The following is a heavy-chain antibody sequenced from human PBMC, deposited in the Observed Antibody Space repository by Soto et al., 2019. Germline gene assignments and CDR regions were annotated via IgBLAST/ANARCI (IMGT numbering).Heavy chain of an antibody. CDR2: IYPGDSDT. Sequence: GESLKISCKGSGYRFTSYWIGWVRQMPGKGLEWMGIIYPGDSDTRYSPSFQGQVTISADKSISTAYLQWSSLKASDTAMYYCAICPSDTAMVFDYWGQGTLVTVSS. CDR3: AICPSDTAMVFDY. D-gene: IGHD5-18*01. CDR1: GYRFTSYW. V-gene: IGHV5-51*01. J-gene: IGHJ4*02.